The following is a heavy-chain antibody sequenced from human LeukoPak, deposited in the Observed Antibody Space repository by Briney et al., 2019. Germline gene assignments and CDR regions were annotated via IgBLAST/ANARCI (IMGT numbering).Heavy chain of an antibody. CDR1: GDSVSSDSAA. V-gene: IGHV6-1*01. CDR2: TYYRSKYYN. D-gene: IGHD6-13*01. J-gene: IGHJ5*02. CDR3: ARGAGEVAAGGIFNVRLTLYNWFDP. Sequence: SQTLSLTCVISGDSVSSDSAARNWIRQSPSRGLEWLGRTYYRSKYYNDYAVSVKSRITINPDTSKNQFSLQLNSVTPEDTAVYYCARGAGEVAAGGIFNVRLTLYNWFDPWGQGTLVTVSS.